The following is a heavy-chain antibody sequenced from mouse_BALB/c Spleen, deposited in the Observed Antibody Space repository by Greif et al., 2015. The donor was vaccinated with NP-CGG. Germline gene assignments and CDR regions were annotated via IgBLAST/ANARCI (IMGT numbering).Heavy chain of an antibody. Sequence: EVHLVESGGGLVKPGGSLKLSCAASGFAFSSYDMSWVRQTPEKRLEWVATISSGGSYTYYPDSVKGRFTISRDNARNTLYLQMSSLRSEDTALYYCARRESGFAYWGQGTLVTVSA. CDR3: ARRESGFAY. V-gene: IGHV5-9*02. CDR2: ISSGGSYT. J-gene: IGHJ3*01. CDR1: GFAFSSYD.